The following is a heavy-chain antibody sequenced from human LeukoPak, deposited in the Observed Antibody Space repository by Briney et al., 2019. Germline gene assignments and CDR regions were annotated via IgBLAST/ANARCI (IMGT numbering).Heavy chain of an antibody. V-gene: IGHV3-9*01. CDR2: ISWNSGSI. CDR1: GFTFDDYA. CDR3: AKDWQWLDLSGAFDI. D-gene: IGHD6-19*01. J-gene: IGHJ3*02. Sequence: PGRSLRLSCAASGFTFDDYAMHWVRQAPGKGLEWVSGISWNSGSIGYADSVKGRFTISRDNAKNSLYLQMNSLRAEDTALYYCAKDWQWLDLSGAFDIWGQGTMVTVSS.